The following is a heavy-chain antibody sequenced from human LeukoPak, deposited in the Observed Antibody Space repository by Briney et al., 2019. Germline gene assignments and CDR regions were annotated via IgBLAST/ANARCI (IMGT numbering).Heavy chain of an antibody. CDR1: GGSISSGSYY. V-gene: IGHV4-61*02. Sequence: SQTPSLTCTVSGGSISSGSYYWSWIRQPAGKGLEWIGRIYTSGSTNYNPSLKSRVTISVDTSKNQFSLKLSSVTAADTAVYYCASTSSSWYEGYFQHWGQGTLVTVSS. J-gene: IGHJ1*01. D-gene: IGHD6-13*01. CDR2: IYTSGST. CDR3: ASTSSSWYEGYFQH.